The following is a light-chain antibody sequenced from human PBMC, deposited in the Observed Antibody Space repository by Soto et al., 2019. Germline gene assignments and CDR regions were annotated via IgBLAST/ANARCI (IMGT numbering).Light chain of an antibody. V-gene: IGLV2-14*03. CDR2: DVI. CDR3: QSYDTSLRGWL. J-gene: IGLJ3*02. CDR1: SSDIGGYNY. Sequence: QSVLTQPASVSGSPGQSITISCTGTSSDIGGYNYVSWYQQHPGKAPKLMIYDVINRPSGVSDRFSGSKSGNTASLTISGLQPEDEADYYCQSYDTSLRGWLFGGGTKLTVL.